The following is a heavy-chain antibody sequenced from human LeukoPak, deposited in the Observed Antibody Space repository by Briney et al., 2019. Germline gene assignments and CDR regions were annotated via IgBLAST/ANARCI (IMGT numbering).Heavy chain of an antibody. D-gene: IGHD2-2*01. Sequence: ASVTVSFKASGYTFTIYNMHWVGLAPGQGREGMGIINPSGGSTSYAQKFQGRITMTRDTSTSTVYMELSSLRSEDTAVYYCARHGGSSCAPFDPWGQGTLVTVSS. J-gene: IGHJ5*02. V-gene: IGHV1-46*01. CDR1: GYTFTIYN. CDR2: INPSGGST. CDR3: ARHGGSSCAPFDP.